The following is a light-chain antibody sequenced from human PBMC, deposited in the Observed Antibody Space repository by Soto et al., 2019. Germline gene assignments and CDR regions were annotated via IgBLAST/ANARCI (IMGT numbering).Light chain of an antibody. J-gene: IGKJ1*01. V-gene: IGKV3-15*01. Sequence: EIVMSQSPAALSVTQGERATLSCRASQSVSINLAWYQQKPGQAPRLLIYGASTRATGIPARFSGSGSGTEFTLTISSLQSEDFATYYCQHYNSYSEAFGQGTNV. CDR3: QHYNSYSEA. CDR1: QSVSIN. CDR2: GAS.